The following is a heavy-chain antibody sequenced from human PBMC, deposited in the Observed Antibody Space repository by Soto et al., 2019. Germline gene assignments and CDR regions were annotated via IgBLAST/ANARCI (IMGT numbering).Heavy chain of an antibody. CDR3: AREGLVATIRGIFPFAY. D-gene: IGHD5-12*01. CDR2: TYFRSKWYS. Sequence: SQTLSLTCAISGDSVSSNSAAWNWIRQSPSRGLEWLGRTYFRSKWYSDYAASVKSRITINPDTSKNQFSLHLNSVTPEDTAVYYCAREGLVATIRGIFPFAYRGPRSMVTVSS. CDR1: GDSVSSNSAA. J-gene: IGHJ4*02. V-gene: IGHV6-1*01.